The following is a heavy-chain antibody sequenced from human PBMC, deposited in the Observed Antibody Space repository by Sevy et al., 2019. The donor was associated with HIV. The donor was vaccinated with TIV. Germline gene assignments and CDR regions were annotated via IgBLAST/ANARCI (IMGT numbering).Heavy chain of an antibody. V-gene: IGHV1-2*02. J-gene: IGHJ4*02. Sequence: ASVEVSCKASGYTFTGYYMHWVRQAPGQGLEWMGWINPNSGGTIYAQKFQGRVTMTRDTSISTAYMELSRLRSDDTAVYYCARDLLAVAGTTPFDYWGQGTLVTVS. CDR2: INPNSGGT. CDR1: GYTFTGYY. CDR3: ARDLLAVAGTTPFDY. D-gene: IGHD6-19*01.